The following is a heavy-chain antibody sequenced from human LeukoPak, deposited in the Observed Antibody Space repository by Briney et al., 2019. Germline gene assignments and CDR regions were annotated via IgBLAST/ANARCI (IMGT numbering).Heavy chain of an antibody. V-gene: IGHV3-7*01. CDR1: GFTFSNYW. CDR3: VRDRGYCSGGTCYALWDY. Sequence: GGSLRLSCAASGFTFSNYWMAWVRQAPGKGLEWVAHIKEDGGEKHYVDPVKGRFTISRDNAKNSLYLQMNSLRAEDTAMYYCVRDRGYCSGGTCYALWDYWGQGTLVTVSS. J-gene: IGHJ4*02. CDR2: IKEDGGEK. D-gene: IGHD2-15*01.